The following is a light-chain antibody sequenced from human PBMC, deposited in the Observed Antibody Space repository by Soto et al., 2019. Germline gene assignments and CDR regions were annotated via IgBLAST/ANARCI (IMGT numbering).Light chain of an antibody. CDR2: AAS. CDR3: QQYNNWPPFMYT. V-gene: IGKV1-39*01. CDR1: QSISNY. Sequence: DIQMTQSPSSLSASVGDRVTITCRASQSISNYLNWYQQKPGKAPKVLINAASSLQSGVPSRFSGSGSGTEFTLTISSLQSEDFAVYYCQQYNNWPPFMYTFGPGTKVDNK. J-gene: IGKJ2*01.